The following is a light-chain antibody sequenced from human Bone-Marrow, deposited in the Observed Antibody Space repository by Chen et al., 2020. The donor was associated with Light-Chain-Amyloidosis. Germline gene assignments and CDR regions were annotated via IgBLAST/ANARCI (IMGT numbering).Light chain of an antibody. J-gene: IGLJ3*02. V-gene: IGLV3-21*02. CDR3: QVWDRSSDRPV. CDR2: DDS. CDR1: NIGSTS. Sequence: SYVLTQPSSVSVAPGQTATIACGGNNIGSTSVHWYQQTPGQALLLVVDDDSDRPSGITERLSGSNAGNTTTLSISRVEAGDEADYYCQVWDRSSDRPVFGGGTKLTVL.